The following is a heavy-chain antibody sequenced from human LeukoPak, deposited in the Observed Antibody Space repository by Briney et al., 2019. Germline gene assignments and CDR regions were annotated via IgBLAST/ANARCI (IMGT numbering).Heavy chain of an antibody. V-gene: IGHV4-59*05. CDR2: IYYSGST. Sequence: PSETLSLTCTVSGTSISSYYWSWIRQPPGKGLEWIGSIYYSGSTYYNPSLKSRVTISVDASKSQVSLRLSSVTAADTAVYYCARRQPGYNGSYYAFDIWGQGTMVTVSS. D-gene: IGHD1-26*01. CDR1: GTSISSYY. CDR3: ARRQPGYNGSYYAFDI. J-gene: IGHJ3*02.